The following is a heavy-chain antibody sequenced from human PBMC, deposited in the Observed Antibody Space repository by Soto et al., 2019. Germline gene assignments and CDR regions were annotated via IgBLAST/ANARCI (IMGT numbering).Heavy chain of an antibody. CDR2: IYSGGST. D-gene: IGHD3-3*01. Sequence: PGGSLRLSCAASGFTVSSNYMSWVRQAPGKGREWVSVIYSGGSTYYADSVKGRFTISRDNSKNTLYLQMNSLRAEDTAVYYCARGLNGRFLEWLPPIIEHWGQATRVTVPS. CDR3: ARGLNGRFLEWLPPIIEH. J-gene: IGHJ4*02. CDR1: GFTVSSNY. V-gene: IGHV3-66*01.